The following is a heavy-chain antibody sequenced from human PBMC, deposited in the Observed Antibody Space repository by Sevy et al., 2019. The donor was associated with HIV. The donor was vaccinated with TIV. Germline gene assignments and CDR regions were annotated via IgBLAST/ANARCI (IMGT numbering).Heavy chain of an antibody. Sequence: GGSLRLSCAASGFSFGDYAMNWVRQAPGKGLEWVSVLSASGCNSYYADPVKGRYTTSRDNSKNTSFLRMCGLRAEDTGIYYCAKGLREWEVQGAFDYWGQGTLVTVPS. CDR2: LSASGCNS. D-gene: IGHD1-26*01. CDR3: AKGLREWEVQGAFDY. CDR1: GFSFGDYA. J-gene: IGHJ4*02. V-gene: IGHV3-23*01.